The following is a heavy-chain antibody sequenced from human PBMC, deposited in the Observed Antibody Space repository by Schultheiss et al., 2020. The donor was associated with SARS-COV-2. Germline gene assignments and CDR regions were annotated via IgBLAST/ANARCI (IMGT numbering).Heavy chain of an antibody. Sequence: SETLSLTCTVSGGSISSGGYYWSWSRQPPGKGLEWIGEINHRGSNNYSPSLKSRVTISVDTSKNQFSLKLSSVTAADTAVYYCARHSFNIAVAAYNWFDPWGQGTLVTVSS. CDR1: GGSISSGGYY. D-gene: IGHD6-19*01. CDR3: ARHSFNIAVAAYNWFDP. V-gene: IGHV4-39*07. CDR2: INHRGSN. J-gene: IGHJ5*02.